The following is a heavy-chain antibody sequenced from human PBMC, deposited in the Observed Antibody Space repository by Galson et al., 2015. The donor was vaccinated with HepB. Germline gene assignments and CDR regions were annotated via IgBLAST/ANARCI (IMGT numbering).Heavy chain of an antibody. Sequence: SLRLSCAASGFTFSSYAMHWVRQAPGKGLEWVAVISYDGSNKYYADSVKGRFTISRDNSKNTLYLQMNSLRAEDTAVYYCARDMGSSSWYLAGTNAFDIWGQGTMVTVSS. CDR2: ISYDGSNK. J-gene: IGHJ3*02. D-gene: IGHD6-13*01. V-gene: IGHV3-30*04. CDR1: GFTFSSYA. CDR3: ARDMGSSSWYLAGTNAFDI.